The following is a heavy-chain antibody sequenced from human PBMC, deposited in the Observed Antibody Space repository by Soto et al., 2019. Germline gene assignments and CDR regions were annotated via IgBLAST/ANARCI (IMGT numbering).Heavy chain of an antibody. Sequence: QVQLVQSGAEVKKPGASVKVSCKASGYSFTTYAMHWVRQAPGQRLEWMGWINTGNGNTKYSQKLQGRVTITKDTSXXTVYMXXSSLRPEDTAVYYCAREYWGSVAGFWGQGTLVTVSA. J-gene: IGHJ4*02. V-gene: IGHV1-3*04. D-gene: IGHD6-19*01. CDR2: INTGNGNT. CDR1: GYSFTTYA. CDR3: AREYWGSVAGF.